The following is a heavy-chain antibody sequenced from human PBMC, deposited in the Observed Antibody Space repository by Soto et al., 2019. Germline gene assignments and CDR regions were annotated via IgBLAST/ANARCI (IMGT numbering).Heavy chain of an antibody. CDR2: ISGSGGST. D-gene: IGHD4-17*01. Sequence: GGSLRLSCAASGFTFSSHAMSWVRQSPGKGLEWVSGISGSGGSTYYADSVKGRFTISRDNSKNTLYLQMNSLRAADTAVYYCAKGDYGDYSGHFDYWGQGILVTVSS. CDR1: GFTFSSHA. J-gene: IGHJ4*02. V-gene: IGHV3-23*01. CDR3: AKGDYGDYSGHFDY.